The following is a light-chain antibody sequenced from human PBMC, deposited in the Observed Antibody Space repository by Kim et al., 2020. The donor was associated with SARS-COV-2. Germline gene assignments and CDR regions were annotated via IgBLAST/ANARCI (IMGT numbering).Light chain of an antibody. CDR1: QTIKNR. CDR3: QQSNDWPPLT. CDR2: DAT. V-gene: IGKV3-15*01. J-gene: IGKJ1*01. Sequence: SPGARATLSCRASQTIKNRLVWYQHKPGQAPRLLIYDATTRATGVPARFIGSGSETDFTLTISSLQSEDFAVYYCQQSNDWPPLTFGQGTKVDIK.